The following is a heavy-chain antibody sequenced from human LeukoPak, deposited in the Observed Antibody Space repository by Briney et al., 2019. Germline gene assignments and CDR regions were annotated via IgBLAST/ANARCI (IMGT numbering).Heavy chain of an antibody. V-gene: IGHV3-23*01. Sequence: PGGSLRLSCAASGFTFSSYAMSWVRQAPGKGLEWVPAISGSGGSTYYADSVKDRFTISRDNSKNTLYLQMNSLRAEDTAVYYCAKDQYSGSSYYFDYWGQGTWSPSPQ. CDR2: ISGSGGST. CDR1: GFTFSSYA. CDR3: AKDQYSGSSYYFDY. J-gene: IGHJ4*02. D-gene: IGHD1-26*01.